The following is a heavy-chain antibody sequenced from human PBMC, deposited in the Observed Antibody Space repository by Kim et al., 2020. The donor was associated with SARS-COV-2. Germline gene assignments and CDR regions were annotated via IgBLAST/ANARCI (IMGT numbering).Heavy chain of an antibody. CDR1: GGSISSSSYY. CDR3: ARRSVAGAFDY. CDR2: IYYSGST. J-gene: IGHJ4*02. D-gene: IGHD6-19*01. V-gene: IGHV4-39*01. Sequence: SETLSLTCTVSGGSISSSSYYWGWIRQPPGKGLEWIGSIYYSGSTYYNPSLKSRVTISVDTSKNQFSLKLSSVTAADTAVYYCARRSVAGAFDYWGQGTLVTVSS.